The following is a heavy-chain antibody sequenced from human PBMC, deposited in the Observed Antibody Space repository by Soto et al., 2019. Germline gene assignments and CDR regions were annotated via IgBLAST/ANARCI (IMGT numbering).Heavy chain of an antibody. Sequence: GGSLRLSCEASGFTFRNHGMHWVRQAPGKGLEWVAVIWYDGSDKYYADSVKGRFTISRDNSKNTLYLQMNSLRAEDTAVYYCARWDNAFDIWGQGTMVTVS. CDR2: IWYDGSDK. D-gene: IGHD1-26*01. V-gene: IGHV3-33*01. CDR1: GFTFRNHG. CDR3: ARWDNAFDI. J-gene: IGHJ3*02.